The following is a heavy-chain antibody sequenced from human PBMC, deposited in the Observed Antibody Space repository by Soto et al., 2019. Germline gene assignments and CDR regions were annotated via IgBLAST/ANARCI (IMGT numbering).Heavy chain of an antibody. Sequence: QLQLQESGSGLVKPSQTLSLTCAVSGGSISSGDYSWSWIRQPPGKGLEWIGYIYHGGSTYYNPSLKSRVNISLDRSKNQFSLNLSSVAAADTAMYYCARGQLGTTTDAFDIWGQGTMVTVSS. CDR2: IYHGGST. CDR1: GGSISSGDYS. V-gene: IGHV4-30-2*01. J-gene: IGHJ3*02. D-gene: IGHD1-7*01. CDR3: ARGQLGTTTDAFDI.